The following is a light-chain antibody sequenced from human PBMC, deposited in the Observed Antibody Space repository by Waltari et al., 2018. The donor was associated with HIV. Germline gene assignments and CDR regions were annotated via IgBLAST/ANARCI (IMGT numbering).Light chain of an antibody. J-gene: IGKJ1*01. CDR2: DSS. Sequence: EIVLTQSPATLSLLLGERVIISCRVSPTVSTYLALYQQHPSQAPRLLIYDSSNRATGIPPRFRGTGSGTDFTLTINSLEPEDFAVYYCQQRSDWPWTFGQGTKVELK. CDR1: PTVSTY. CDR3: QQRSDWPWT. V-gene: IGKV3-11*01.